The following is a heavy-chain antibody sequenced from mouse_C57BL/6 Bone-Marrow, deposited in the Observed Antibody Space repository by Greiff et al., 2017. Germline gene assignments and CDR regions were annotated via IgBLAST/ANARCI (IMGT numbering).Heavy chain of an antibody. D-gene: IGHD2-12*01. V-gene: IGHV7-1*01. CDR3: ARDALPYYAMDY. Sequence: EVHLVESGGGLVQSGRSLRLSCATSGFTFSDFYMEWVRQAPGKGLEWIAASRNKANDYTTEYSASVKGRFIVSRDTSQSILYLQMNALRAEDTAIYYCARDALPYYAMDYWGQGTSVTVSS. CDR1: GFTFSDFY. CDR2: SRNKANDYTT. J-gene: IGHJ4*01.